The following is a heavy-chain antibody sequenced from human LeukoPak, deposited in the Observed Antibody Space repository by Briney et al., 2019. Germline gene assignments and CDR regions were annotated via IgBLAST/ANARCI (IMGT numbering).Heavy chain of an antibody. Sequence: GGSLRLSCAASGFTSDDYAMHWVRHAPGKGLEWVSLISGDGGSTYYADSVKGRFTISRDNSKNSLYLQMNSLRTEDTALYYCAKGYDMVWYFDYWGQGTLVTVSS. D-gene: IGHD5/OR15-5a*01. CDR3: AKGYDMVWYFDY. CDR2: ISGDGGST. V-gene: IGHV3-43*02. CDR1: GFTSDDYA. J-gene: IGHJ4*02.